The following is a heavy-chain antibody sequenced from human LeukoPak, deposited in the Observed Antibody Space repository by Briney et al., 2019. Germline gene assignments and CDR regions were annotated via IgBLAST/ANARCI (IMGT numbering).Heavy chain of an antibody. D-gene: IGHD2-15*01. CDR2: ISADSNTI. V-gene: IGHV3-48*02. Sequence: GGSLRLSCAASGFTFSIYSMNWVRQAPGEGLEWLLYISADSNTIYYADSVKGRFTISRDNAKTSLYLQMNTLRDEDTAVYYCARDRAAPTWFLDLWGRGTLVLVSS. CDR3: ARDRAAPTWFLDL. CDR1: GFTFSIYS. J-gene: IGHJ2*01.